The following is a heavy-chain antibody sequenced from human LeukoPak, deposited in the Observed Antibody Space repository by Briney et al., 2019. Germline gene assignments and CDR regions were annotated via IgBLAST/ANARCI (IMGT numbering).Heavy chain of an antibody. CDR1: GYTLTELS. J-gene: IGHJ6*03. CDR2: FDPEDGET. V-gene: IGHV1-24*01. D-gene: IGHD4-23*01. CDR3: ATDRRGNSVGNYYYMDV. Sequence: ASVKVSCKVSGYTLTELSMHWVRQAPGKGLEWMGGFDPEDGETIYAQKFQGRVTMTEDTSTDRAYMELSSLRSEDTAVYYCATDRRGNSVGNYYYMDVWGKGTTVTVSS.